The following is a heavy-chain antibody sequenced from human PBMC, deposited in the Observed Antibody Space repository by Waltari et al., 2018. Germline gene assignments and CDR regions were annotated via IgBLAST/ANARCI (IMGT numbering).Heavy chain of an antibody. CDR2: ISIRGSSA. CDR3: AKRGGAGPVAVSGIHCDY. J-gene: IGHJ4*02. D-gene: IGHD1-26*01. CDR1: GFTFSTYA. Sequence: EVHLLESGGGLVQPGGSLRLSCAASGFTFSTYAIYWVRQAPGKGVEWISSISIRGSSANYTDSVKGRFTISMDNSKNTLYLEMNSLRVEDTATYYWAKRGGAGPVAVSGIHCDYWGQGTLVTVSS. V-gene: IGHV3-23*01.